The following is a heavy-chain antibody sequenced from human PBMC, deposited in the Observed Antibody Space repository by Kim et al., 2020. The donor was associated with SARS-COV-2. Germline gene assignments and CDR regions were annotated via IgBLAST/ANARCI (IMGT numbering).Heavy chain of an antibody. D-gene: IGHD6-19*01. Sequence: GGSLRLSCAASGFTFRSYAMSWIRQAPGRGLEWVSALSDGGGGRYYADSVKGRFTISRDNSKNTLYLQMNSLTAEDTALYYCAKDTCDGLDDYWGQGTLV. V-gene: IGHV3-23*01. CDR1: GFTFRSYA. CDR3: AKDTCDGLDDY. CDR2: LSDGGGGR. J-gene: IGHJ4*02.